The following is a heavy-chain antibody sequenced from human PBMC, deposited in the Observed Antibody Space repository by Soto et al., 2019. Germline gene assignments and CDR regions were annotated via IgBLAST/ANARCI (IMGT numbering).Heavy chain of an antibody. J-gene: IGHJ4*02. CDR2: IYYSGSA. Sequence: SETLSLTCTVSGCSISSSDYYWCWILQPPGKGLEWIGNIYYSGSASYNPSLKSRVTISVDTSKNQVSLKLSSVTAADTAGDIWVSGYQLVGCAFCGQVNRAIVS. CDR3: VSGYQLVGCAF. D-gene: IGHD3-22*01. V-gene: IGHV4-39*01. CDR1: GCSISSSDYY.